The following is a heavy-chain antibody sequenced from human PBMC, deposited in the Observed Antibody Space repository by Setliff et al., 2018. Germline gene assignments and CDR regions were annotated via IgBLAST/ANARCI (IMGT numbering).Heavy chain of an antibody. Sequence: GSLRLSCAASGFTFSSYWMHWVRQAPGKGLVWVSRINSDGSSTSYADSVKGRFTISRDNAKSSLYLQMNSLRAEDTAVYYCARRYSSGYYHEDYFDYWGQGTLVTVSS. CDR3: ARRYSSGYYHEDYFDY. CDR1: GFTFSSYW. D-gene: IGHD3-22*01. J-gene: IGHJ4*02. V-gene: IGHV3-74*01. CDR2: INSDGSST.